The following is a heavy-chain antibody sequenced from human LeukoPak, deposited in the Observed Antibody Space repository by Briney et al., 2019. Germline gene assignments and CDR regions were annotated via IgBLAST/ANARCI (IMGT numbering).Heavy chain of an antibody. J-gene: IGHJ4*02. V-gene: IGHV4-34*01. CDR1: GGSFSGYY. CDR3: ARGLRRWLRDPFDY. Sequence: PSETLSLTCAVYGGSFSGYYWSWIRQPPGKGLEWIGEINHSGSTNYNPSLKSRVTISVATSKNQFSLKLSSVTAADTAVYYCARGLRRWLRDPFDYWGQGTLVTVSS. D-gene: IGHD5-12*01. CDR2: INHSGST.